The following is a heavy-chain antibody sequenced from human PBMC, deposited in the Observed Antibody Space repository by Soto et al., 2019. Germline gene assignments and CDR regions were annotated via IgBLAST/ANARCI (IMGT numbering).Heavy chain of an antibody. Sequence: GESLKISCKGSGYSFTNYWIGWVRQMPGKGLEWMGIIYPDDSDTRYSPSFRGQVTISADKSISTAYLQWRSLKASDTATYYCAREDTSGYYFYDYWGQGTQVTVS. CDR3: AREDTSGYYFYDY. CDR1: GYSFTNYW. D-gene: IGHD3-22*01. CDR2: IYPDDSDT. V-gene: IGHV5-51*01. J-gene: IGHJ4*02.